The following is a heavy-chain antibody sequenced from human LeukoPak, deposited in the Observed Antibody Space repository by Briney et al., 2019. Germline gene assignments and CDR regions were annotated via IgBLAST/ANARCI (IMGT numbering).Heavy chain of an antibody. V-gene: IGHV1-69*04. CDR2: IVPTLGVT. D-gene: IGHD3-3*02. CDR1: GGTFGTYS. Sequence: SVKVSCKPSGGTFGTYSISWLRQAPGQGLEWMGRIVPTLGVTNFPQKFQGRVTLIADKSSNTAYMELSSLKSEDTAVYYCARDSGNLKYLNIFRFDSWGQGTLVTVSS. CDR3: ARDSGNLKYLNIFRFDS. J-gene: IGHJ4*02.